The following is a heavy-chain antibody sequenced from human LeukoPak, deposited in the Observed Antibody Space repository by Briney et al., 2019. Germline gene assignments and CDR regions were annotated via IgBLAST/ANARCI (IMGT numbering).Heavy chain of an antibody. V-gene: IGHV1-8*03. J-gene: IGHJ3*01. CDR2: VNPDNGNT. D-gene: IGHD3/OR15-3a*01. CDR1: GYSFTTFH. CDR3: ARRGLVAGIYDLVYGFDL. Sequence: ASVKVSCKAAGYSFTTFHMNWVRQAPGQGPEWMGWVNPDNGNTGFAQKFQGRVTITQNSSVTTVYMELSSLTSEDTAVYYCARRGLVAGIYDLVYGFDLWGQGTMVTVSS.